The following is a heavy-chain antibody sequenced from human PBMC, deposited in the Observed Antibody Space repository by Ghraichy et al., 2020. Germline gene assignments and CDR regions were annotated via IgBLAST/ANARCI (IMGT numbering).Heavy chain of an antibody. CDR1: GGSISSSSYY. V-gene: IGHV4-39*01. CDR2: MYYTGST. CDR3: ARHTYYGFWSGFLY. D-gene: IGHD3-3*01. J-gene: IGHJ4*02. Sequence: SLTCTVSGGSISSSSYYWGWIRQPPGKGLEWIGTMYYTGSTYYSPSLKSRVTISIDRSKNLFSLRLSSVTAADTAVYYCARHTYYGFWSGFLYWGQGTLVTVSS.